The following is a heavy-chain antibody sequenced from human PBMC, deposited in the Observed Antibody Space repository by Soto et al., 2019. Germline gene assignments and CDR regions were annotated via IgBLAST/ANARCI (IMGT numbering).Heavy chain of an antibody. CDR2: IYYSGST. CDR1: GGSISSYY. J-gene: IGHJ4*02. CDR3: ARFRYCSGGSCYSLFDY. D-gene: IGHD2-15*01. Sequence: QVQLQESGPGLVKPSETLSLTCTVSGGSISSYYWSWIRQPPGKGLEWIGYIYYSGSTNYNPSLKSRVTISVDTSKNQFSLKLSSVTAADTAVYYCARFRYCSGGSCYSLFDYWGQGTLVTVSS. V-gene: IGHV4-59*01.